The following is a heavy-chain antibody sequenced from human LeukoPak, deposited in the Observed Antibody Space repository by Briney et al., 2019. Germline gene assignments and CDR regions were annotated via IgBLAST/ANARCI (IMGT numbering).Heavy chain of an antibody. CDR2: INHGGST. CDR1: GYSISSGYY. Sequence: PSETLSLTCAVSGYSISSGYYWGWIRQPPGKGLEWIGEINHGGSTNYNPSLKSRVTISVDTSKNQFSLKLSSVTAADTAVYYCARHRGSYWPFDYWGQGTLVTVSS. CDR3: ARHRGSYWPFDY. D-gene: IGHD1-26*01. V-gene: IGHV4-38-2*01. J-gene: IGHJ4*02.